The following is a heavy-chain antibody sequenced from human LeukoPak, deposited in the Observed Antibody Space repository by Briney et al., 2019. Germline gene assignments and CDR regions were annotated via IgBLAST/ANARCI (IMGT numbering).Heavy chain of an antibody. CDR2: IYYSGST. J-gene: IGHJ6*03. D-gene: IGHD3-10*01. CDR3: ARGGGAYYMDV. Sequence: SETLSLTCTASGGSISSSSYYWGWIRQPPGKGLEWIGSIYYSGSTYYNPSLKSRVTLSVDTSKNQFSLKLSSVTAADTAVYYCARGGGAYYMDVWDKGTTVTVSS. CDR1: GGSISSSSYY. V-gene: IGHV4-39*07.